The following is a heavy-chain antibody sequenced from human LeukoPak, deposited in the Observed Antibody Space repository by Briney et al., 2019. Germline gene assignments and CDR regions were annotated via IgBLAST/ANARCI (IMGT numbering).Heavy chain of an antibody. CDR2: TRFDGSNN. Sequence: PGGSLRLSCAASGFTFNTYGMHWVRQAPGKGLEWVAFTRFDGSNNHYADSVKGRFTISRDNYKNTLYLQMNSLRGEDTGIYSCAKGTASRTAAGTFDFWGQGTLVTVSS. CDR1: GFTFNTYG. V-gene: IGHV3-30*02. D-gene: IGHD6-13*01. CDR3: AKGTASRTAAGTFDF. J-gene: IGHJ4*02.